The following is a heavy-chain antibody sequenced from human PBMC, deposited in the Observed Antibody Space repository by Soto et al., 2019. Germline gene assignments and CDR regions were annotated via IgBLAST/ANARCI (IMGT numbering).Heavy chain of an antibody. J-gene: IGHJ4*02. CDR3: ARHSNQLLGCDY. Sequence: EVQLVQSGAEVKKPGESLRISCKGSGYSFTSYWISWVRQMPGKGLEWMGRIDPSDSYTNYSPSFQGHVTISANKSISTANLQWSSLKASDTAMYYWARHSNQLLGCDYWGQGTLVTVSS. CDR1: GYSFTSYW. CDR2: IDPSDSYT. V-gene: IGHV5-10-1*01. D-gene: IGHD2-2*01.